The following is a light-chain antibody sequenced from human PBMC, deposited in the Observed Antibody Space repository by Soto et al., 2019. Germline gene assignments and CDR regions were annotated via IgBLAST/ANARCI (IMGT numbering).Light chain of an antibody. CDR1: QGISSY. Sequence: DIQLTQSPSFLSASVGDRVTITCRASQGISSYLAWYQQKPGKAPKLLIYAASTLQSGVPSRFSGSGSGTEFTLTISSLQPEEFSTYYCQQLNSYFYTFGQGTKLEIK. J-gene: IGKJ2*01. V-gene: IGKV1-9*01. CDR2: AAS. CDR3: QQLNSYFYT.